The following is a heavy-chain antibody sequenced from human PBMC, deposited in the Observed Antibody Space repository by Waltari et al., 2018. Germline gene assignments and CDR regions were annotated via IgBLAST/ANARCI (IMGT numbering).Heavy chain of an antibody. J-gene: IGHJ3*02. D-gene: IGHD3-10*01. Sequence: QVQLVESGGGVVQPGRSLRLSCAASGFTFSSYGMHWVRQAPGKGLEWVAVIWYDGSNKYYADSVKGRFTISRDNSKNTLYLQMNSLRAEDTAMYYCAKVGGSGSYSDHDAFDIWGQGTMVTVSS. CDR3: AKVGGSGSYSDHDAFDI. CDR2: IWYDGSNK. CDR1: GFTFSSYG. V-gene: IGHV3-30*18.